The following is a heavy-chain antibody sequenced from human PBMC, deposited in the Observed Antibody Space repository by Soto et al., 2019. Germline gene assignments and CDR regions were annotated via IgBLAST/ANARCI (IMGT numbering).Heavy chain of an antibody. J-gene: IGHJ4*01. CDR1: GFTFSSYA. V-gene: IGHV3-23*01. Sequence: EVQLLESGGGLVQPGGSLRLSCAASGFTFSSYAMSWVRQAPGKGLEWVSAISGSGGSTYYADSVKGRFTISRDNSKNTLYLQTNSLRAEDTAVYYCAKQRGIAFAGFGSPYFDYWGHGTLVTVSS. CDR2: ISGSGGST. D-gene: IGHD6-19*01. CDR3: AKQRGIAFAGFGSPYFDY.